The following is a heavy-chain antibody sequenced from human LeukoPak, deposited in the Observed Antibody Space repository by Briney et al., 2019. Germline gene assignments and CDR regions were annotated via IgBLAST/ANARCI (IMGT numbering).Heavy chain of an antibody. CDR1: GGSVGSGAYY. CDR2: IYHSRST. V-gene: IGHV4-30-4*08. J-gene: IGHJ6*03. CDR3: ARASSGSYSGPIYYYYYMDV. Sequence: SQTLSHTCTVSGGSVGSGAYYWSWIRQPPGKGLEWIGCIYHSRSTYYNPSLKSRVTISLDTPKNQFSLKLSSVTAADTAVYYCARASSGSYSGPIYYYYYMDVWGKGTTVTVSS. D-gene: IGHD1-26*01.